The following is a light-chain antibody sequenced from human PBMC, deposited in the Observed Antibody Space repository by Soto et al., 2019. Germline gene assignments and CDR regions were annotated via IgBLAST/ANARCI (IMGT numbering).Light chain of an antibody. Sequence: EILMTQSPATLSLSRAERATLSCGPSQSVSSNLAWYQQKPGQAPRLLIYGASTRATGIPVRFSGSGSGTEFTLTITSLQSEDFAVYYCQEYNNWHPITFGGGTKVDIK. CDR2: GAS. J-gene: IGKJ4*01. CDR3: QEYNNWHPIT. CDR1: QSVSSN. V-gene: IGKV3-15*01.